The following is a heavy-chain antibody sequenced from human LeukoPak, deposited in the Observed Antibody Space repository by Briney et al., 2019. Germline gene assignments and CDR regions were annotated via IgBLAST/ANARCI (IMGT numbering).Heavy chain of an antibody. V-gene: IGHV4-31*03. CDR1: GGSISSGGYY. CDR2: IYYSGST. J-gene: IGHJ6*02. CDR3: AKPIGYSYGGAAGPFYYYYGMDV. D-gene: IGHD5-18*01. Sequence: SQTLSLTCTVSGGSISSGGYYWSWIRQHPGKGLEWIGYIYYSGSTYYNPSLKSRVTISVDTSKNQFSLKLSSVTAADTAVYYCAKPIGYSYGGAAGPFYYYYGMDVWGQGTTVTVSS.